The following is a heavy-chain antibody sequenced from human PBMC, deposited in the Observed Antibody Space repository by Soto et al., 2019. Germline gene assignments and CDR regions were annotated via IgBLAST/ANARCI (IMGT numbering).Heavy chain of an antibody. J-gene: IGHJ6*02. CDR3: ARGGPNYYDSSGYSYYYYYGMDV. Sequence: SVKVSCKASGGTFSSYAISWVRQAPGQGLEWMGGIIPIFGTANYAQKFQGRVTITADESTSTAYMELSSLRSEDTAVYYCARGGPNYYDSSGYSYYYYYGMDVWGQGTTVTVSS. CDR2: IIPIFGTA. D-gene: IGHD3-22*01. V-gene: IGHV1-69*13. CDR1: GGTFSSYA.